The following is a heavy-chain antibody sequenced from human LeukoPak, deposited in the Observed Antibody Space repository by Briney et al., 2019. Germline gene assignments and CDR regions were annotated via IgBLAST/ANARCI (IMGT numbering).Heavy chain of an antibody. CDR2: ISGSGGST. Sequence: GGSLRLSCADSGFTFSSYAMSWVRQAPGKGLEWVSAISGSGGSTYYADSVKGRFTISRDNSKNTLYLQMNSLRAEDTAVYYCAKDTNYYCSGGSCCLNWFDPWGQGTLVTVSS. J-gene: IGHJ5*02. V-gene: IGHV3-23*01. CDR3: AKDTNYYCSGGSCCLNWFDP. D-gene: IGHD2-15*01. CDR1: GFTFSSYA.